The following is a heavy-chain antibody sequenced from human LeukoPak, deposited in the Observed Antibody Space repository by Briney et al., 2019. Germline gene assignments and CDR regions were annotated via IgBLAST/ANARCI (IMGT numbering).Heavy chain of an antibody. CDR3: ARVYGSGAAYYFDY. D-gene: IGHD3-10*01. CDR1: GGSISSGGYS. CDR2: IYHSGST. Sequence: ASQTLSLTCAVSGGSISSGGYSWSWIRQPPGKGLEWIGYIYHSGSTYYNPSLKSRVTISVDTSKNQFSLKLSSVTAADTAVYYCARVYGSGAAYYFDYWGQGTLVTVSS. J-gene: IGHJ4*02. V-gene: IGHV4-30-2*02.